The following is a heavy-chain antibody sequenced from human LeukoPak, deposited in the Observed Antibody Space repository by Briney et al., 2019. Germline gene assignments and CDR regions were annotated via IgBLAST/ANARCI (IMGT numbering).Heavy chain of an antibody. V-gene: IGHV3-30*18. Sequence: GGSLRLSCVASGFTFSVFGMHWVRQAPGKGLEWVAVISYDGSYEYFADSVKGRFTISRDNSKNTLYLQINSLRAEDTAMYYCAKEENTAANSWGQGTLVTVSS. CDR2: ISYDGSYE. D-gene: IGHD5-18*01. CDR3: AKEENTAANS. J-gene: IGHJ4*02. CDR1: GFTFSVFG.